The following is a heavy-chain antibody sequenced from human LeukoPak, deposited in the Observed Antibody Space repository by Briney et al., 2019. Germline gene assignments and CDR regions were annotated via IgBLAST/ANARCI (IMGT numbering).Heavy chain of an antibody. J-gene: IGHJ3*02. D-gene: IGHD5-18*01. CDR2: NYYSGST. CDR1: VGFLISGGYY. CDR3: ARGLIDETPMVYAFDI. V-gene: IGHV4-31*03. Sequence: PSWTVSLTFLFSVGFLISGGYYWIWPRQPPGKGLEWIGYNYYSGSTYYKPSIKSRFTISVDMSENQFSLKLSSVTAADTAVYYCARGLIDETPMVYAFDIWGQGTMVTVSS.